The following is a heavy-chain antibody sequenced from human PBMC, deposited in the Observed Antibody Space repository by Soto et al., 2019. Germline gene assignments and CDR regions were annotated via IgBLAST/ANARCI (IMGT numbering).Heavy chain of an antibody. Sequence: QVQLQESGPGLVKPSEPLSLTCTVSGGSISSYYWSWIRQPPGKGLEWIGYIYYSGKNNYNPSLNSRVTISVDTSKNQFSLKLSSVTAADTAVYYCARDRDYDVSAFDIWGQGTMVTVAS. CDR2: IYYSGKN. CDR3: ARDRDYDVSAFDI. CDR1: GGSISSYY. V-gene: IGHV4-59*01. D-gene: IGHD4-17*01. J-gene: IGHJ3*02.